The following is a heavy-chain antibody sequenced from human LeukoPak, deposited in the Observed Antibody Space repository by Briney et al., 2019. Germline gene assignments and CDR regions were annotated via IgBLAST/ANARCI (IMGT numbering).Heavy chain of an antibody. D-gene: IGHD3-22*01. CDR1: GDSITSDNW. V-gene: IGHV4-4*02. J-gene: IGHJ4*02. CDR2: IHHSGNT. Sequence: SETLSLTCTVSGDSITSDNWWSWVRQPPGKGLEWIAEIHHSGNTNYNPSLKSRVTTSMDKSKNQVSLKVNSVTAADTAMYYCVRGAGLIYSDRGGIRGYFDHWGQGTLVTVSS. CDR3: VRGAGLIYSDRGGIRGYFDH.